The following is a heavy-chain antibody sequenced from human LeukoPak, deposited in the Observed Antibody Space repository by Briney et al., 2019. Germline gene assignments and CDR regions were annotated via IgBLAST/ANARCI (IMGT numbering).Heavy chain of an antibody. CDR3: ARATKRQLLGAFDI. CDR1: GGSISNKY. D-gene: IGHD1-1*01. Sequence: SETLSLTCTVSGGSISNKYWSWIRQPPGKGLEWIGYIYYSGSANYNPSLKSRVTISVDTSKNQFSLKLSSVTAADTAVYYCARATKRQLLGAFDIWGQGTMVTVSS. V-gene: IGHV4-59*01. J-gene: IGHJ3*02. CDR2: IYYSGSA.